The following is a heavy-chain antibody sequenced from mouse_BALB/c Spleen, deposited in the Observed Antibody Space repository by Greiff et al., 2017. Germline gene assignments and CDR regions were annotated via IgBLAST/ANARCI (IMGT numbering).Heavy chain of an antibody. CDR2: IWAGGST. CDR3: ARDEDYDYDGWFAY. CDR1: GFSLTSYG. J-gene: IGHJ3*01. D-gene: IGHD2-4*01. V-gene: IGHV2-9*02. Sequence: VKLMESGPGLVAPSQSLSITCTVSGFSLTSYGVHWVRQPPGKGLEWLGVIWAGGSTNYNSALMSRLSISKDNSKSQVFLKMNSLQTDDTAMYYCARDEDYDYDGWFAYWGQGTLVTVSA.